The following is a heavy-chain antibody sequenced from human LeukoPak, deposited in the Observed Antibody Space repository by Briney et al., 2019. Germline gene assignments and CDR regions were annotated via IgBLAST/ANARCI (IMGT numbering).Heavy chain of an antibody. CDR1: GYSISSGYY. V-gene: IGHV4-38-2*02. CDR2: IYHNGNT. D-gene: IGHD6-6*01. CDR3: AREYSSSSRAFDI. J-gene: IGHJ3*02. Sequence: PSETLSLTCAVSGYSISSGYYWGWIRQPPGKGLEWIGSIYHNGNTYYNPSLKSRVTISVDTSKNQFSLMLSSVTAADTAVSYCAREYSSSSRAFDIWGQGTMVTVSS.